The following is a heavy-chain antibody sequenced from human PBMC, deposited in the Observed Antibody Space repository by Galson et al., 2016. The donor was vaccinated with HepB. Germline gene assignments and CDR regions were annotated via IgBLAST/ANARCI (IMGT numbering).Heavy chain of an antibody. CDR3: AKGSIRVSAALYGMDV. Sequence: SLRLSCAASGFRFSGYAMTWVRQAPGKGLEWVSGISGSGEHKYHADDVKGRFTLSSDNSKTKLYVQMTSLRVEDTAVYYCAKGSIRVSAALYGMDVRGQGTMVTVSS. V-gene: IGHV3-23*01. D-gene: IGHD2-21*01. CDR1: GFRFSGYA. CDR2: ISGSGEHK. J-gene: IGHJ6*02.